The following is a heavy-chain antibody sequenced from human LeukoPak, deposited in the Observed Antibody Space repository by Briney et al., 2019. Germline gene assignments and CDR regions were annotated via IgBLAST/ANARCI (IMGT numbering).Heavy chain of an antibody. Sequence: GGSLRLSCAASGFTFSSYWMSWVRQAPGKGLEWVANIKQDGSEKYYVDSVKGRFSISRDNAKNSLYLQMNSLRAEDTAVYYCARATTIFGVVSYKDYWGQGTLVTVSS. CDR1: GFTFSSYW. D-gene: IGHD3-3*01. CDR3: ARATTIFGVVSYKDY. V-gene: IGHV3-7*01. J-gene: IGHJ4*02. CDR2: IKQDGSEK.